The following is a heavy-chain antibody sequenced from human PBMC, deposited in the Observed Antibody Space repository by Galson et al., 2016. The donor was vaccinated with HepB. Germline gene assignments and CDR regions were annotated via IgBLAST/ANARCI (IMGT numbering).Heavy chain of an antibody. CDR1: GFIFSNYG. V-gene: IGHV3-7*01. Sequence: SLRLSCAASGFIFSNYGMHWVRQAPGKGLEWVANIKEDGSEDYYVDAVRGRFTISRDNAKNSLYFQMNSLKVEDTAIYYCVREGLADGSYFDYWGQGTLVTVSS. CDR3: VREGLADGSYFDY. J-gene: IGHJ4*02. CDR2: IKEDGSED. D-gene: IGHD5-24*01.